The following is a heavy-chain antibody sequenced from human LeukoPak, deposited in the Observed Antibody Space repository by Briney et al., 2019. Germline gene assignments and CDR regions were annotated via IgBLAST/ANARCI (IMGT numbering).Heavy chain of an antibody. CDR3: ARDRFITMVRGVIITGGMDV. Sequence: GGSLRLSCAASGFTFSSYGMHWVRQAPGKGLEWVAVIWYDGSNKYYADSVKGRFIISRDNSKNSLYLQMNSLRGEETVVYYCARDRFITMVRGVIITGGMDVWGKGTTVTVSS. CDR2: IWYDGSNK. D-gene: IGHD3-10*01. V-gene: IGHV3-33*01. J-gene: IGHJ6*04. CDR1: GFTFSSYG.